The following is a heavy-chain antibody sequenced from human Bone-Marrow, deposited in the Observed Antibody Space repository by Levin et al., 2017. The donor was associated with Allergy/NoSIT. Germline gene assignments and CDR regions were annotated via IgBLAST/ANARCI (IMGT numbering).Heavy chain of an antibody. CDR2: VSYSGST. J-gene: IGHJ4*02. V-gene: IGHV4-59*01. CDR1: GGSISSFY. Sequence: SETLSLTCTVSGGSISSFYWSWIRQPPGKGLEWIGYVSYSGSTNYNPSLKSRVTMSADTSKNQFSLKLSSVTAADTAVYYCARATRRSLIHYFDYWGQGSLVTVSS. CDR3: ARATRRSLIHYFDY.